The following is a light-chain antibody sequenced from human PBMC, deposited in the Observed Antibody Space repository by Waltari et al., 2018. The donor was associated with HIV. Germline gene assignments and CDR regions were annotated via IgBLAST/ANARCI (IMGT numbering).Light chain of an antibody. CDR3: QQYYSTPYT. CDR2: WAS. CDR1: QRVLHSSNNKNY. J-gene: IGKJ2*01. V-gene: IGKV4-1*01. Sequence: DIVMTQSQDSLAVSLGERATINCKSSQRVLHSSNNKNYLAWYQQKPGQPPKLRIYWASTRESGVPDRFSGSGSGTDFTLAISSLQAEDVAVYYCQQYYSTPYTFGQGTKLEIK.